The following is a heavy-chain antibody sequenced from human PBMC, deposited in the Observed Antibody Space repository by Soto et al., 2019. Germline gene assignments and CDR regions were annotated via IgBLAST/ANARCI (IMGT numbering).Heavy chain of an antibody. D-gene: IGHD1-26*01. V-gene: IGHV3-23*01. CDR1: GFAFSNYA. CDR2: ISGDGVTT. J-gene: IGHJ1*01. Sequence: EVQLLESGGDLVQPGGSLRLSCVAYGFAFSNYAISWVRQSPGKGLEWVSAISGDGVTTYYADSVQGRFTISRDNSKNTLYLQVSSLRGEDTAIYYCAIGVSGTYFEYFKHWGQGTLVTVSS. CDR3: AIGVSGTYFEYFKH.